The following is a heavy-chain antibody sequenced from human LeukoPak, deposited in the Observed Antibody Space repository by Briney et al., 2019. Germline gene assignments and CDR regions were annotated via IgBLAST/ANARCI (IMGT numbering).Heavy chain of an antibody. CDR1: GGTFSSYA. CDR2: ISAYNGNT. CDR3: ARDFGYDILTGFKNYFDY. J-gene: IGHJ4*02. V-gene: IGHV1-18*01. Sequence: ASVKVSCKASGGTFSSYAISWVRQAPGQGLEWMGWISAYNGNTNYAQKLQGRVTMTTDTSTSTAYMELRSLRSDDTAVYYCARDFGYDILTGFKNYFDYWGQGTLVTVSS. D-gene: IGHD3-9*01.